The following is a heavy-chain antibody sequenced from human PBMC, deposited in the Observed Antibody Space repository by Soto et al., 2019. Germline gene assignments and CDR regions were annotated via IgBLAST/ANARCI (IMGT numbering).Heavy chain of an antibody. J-gene: IGHJ5*01. Sequence: QVQLLESGPGLVKPSQTLSLTCSVSGDSISTVDYFWAWIRQPPGQALEYIGYLYKSATTYYNPSFAILVAMSLDTSKSQFSLNVTSVTAADTAVYFCARGRYCLTGRCFPNWFDSWGQGTLVTVSS. CDR2: LYKSATT. V-gene: IGHV4-30-4*01. D-gene: IGHD2-15*01. CDR3: ARGRYCLTGRCFPNWFDS. CDR1: GDSISTVDYF.